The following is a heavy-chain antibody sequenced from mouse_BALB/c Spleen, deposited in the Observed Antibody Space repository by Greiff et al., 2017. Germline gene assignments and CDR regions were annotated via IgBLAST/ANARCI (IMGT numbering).Heavy chain of an antibody. Sequence: EVQLQQSGAELAKPGASVKISCKASGYSFTGYFMNWVMQSHGKSLEWIGRINPYNGDTFYNQKFKGKATLTVDKSSSTAHMELRSLASEDSAVYYCARNYGSSYENYFDYWGQGTTRTVSS. CDR2: INPYNGDT. J-gene: IGHJ2*01. D-gene: IGHD1-1*01. CDR3: ARNYGSSYENYFDY. CDR1: GYSFTGYF. V-gene: IGHV1-20*02.